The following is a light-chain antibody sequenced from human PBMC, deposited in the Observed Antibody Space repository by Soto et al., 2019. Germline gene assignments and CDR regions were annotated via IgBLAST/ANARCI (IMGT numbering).Light chain of an antibody. Sequence: DIQMTQSPSTLSASVGDRVTITCRASQSVNTWLAWYQQRPGKAPKFLIYAASVLKSGVPSRFSGSGSGTEFTLTISNMQPEDVATYYCQQYETYQTTFGQGTRVEIK. J-gene: IGKJ1*01. CDR3: QQYETYQTT. V-gene: IGKV1-5*03. CDR2: AAS. CDR1: QSVNTW.